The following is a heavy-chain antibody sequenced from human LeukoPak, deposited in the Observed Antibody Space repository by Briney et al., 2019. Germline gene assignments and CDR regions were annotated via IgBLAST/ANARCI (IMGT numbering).Heavy chain of an antibody. D-gene: IGHD6-13*01. Sequence: SVRVSCTASGGTFSSYAISWVRQAPGKGLEWMGGIIPIFGTANYAQTVRGRVTITGDKSKSTAYMEMSSLRAEDTAVYYCATYSSRWCFFYYGGQGTLVTVSS. V-gene: IGHV1-69*06. CDR2: IIPIFGTA. J-gene: IGHJ4*02. CDR3: ATYSSRWCFFYY. CDR1: GGTFSSYA.